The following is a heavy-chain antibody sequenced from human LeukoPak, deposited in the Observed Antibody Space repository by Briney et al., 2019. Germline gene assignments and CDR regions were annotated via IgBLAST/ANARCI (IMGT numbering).Heavy chain of an antibody. CDR1: GYTFTSYY. CDR2: INPSGGST. V-gene: IGHV1-46*01. Sequence: GASVKVSCKASGYTFTSYYMHWVRQAPGQGLEWMGIINPSGGSTSYAQKFQGRVTMTRDTSTSTVYMELSSLRSGDTAVYYCARSGGNINGQVAFDIWGQGTMVTVSS. J-gene: IGHJ3*02. D-gene: IGHD4-23*01. CDR3: ARSGGNINGQVAFDI.